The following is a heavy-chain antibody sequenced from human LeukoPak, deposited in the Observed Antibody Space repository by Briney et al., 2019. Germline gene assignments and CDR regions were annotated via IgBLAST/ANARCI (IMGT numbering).Heavy chain of an antibody. J-gene: IGHJ5*02. D-gene: IGHD2-2*01. V-gene: IGHV4-34*01. CDR3: AGGNGIVVVPAAIGWFDP. CDR2: INHSGST. Sequence: SETLSLTCAVYGGSFSGYYWSWIRQPPGKALGWIGEINHSGSTNYNPSLKSRVTISVDTSKNQFSLKLSSVTAADTAVYYCAGGNGIVVVPAAIGWFDPWGQGTLVTVSS. CDR1: GGSFSGYY.